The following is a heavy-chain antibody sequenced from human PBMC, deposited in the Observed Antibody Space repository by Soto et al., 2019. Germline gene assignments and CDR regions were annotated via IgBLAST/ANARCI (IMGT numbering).Heavy chain of an antibody. CDR3: ARSPRSGPDFDY. D-gene: IGHD6-25*01. CDR2: IYPGDHET. Sequence: GESLKISCQSSGYTFSNFWIGWVRQLPGKGLEWMGIIYPGDHETGYSPSFHGKVTISADRSINTAYLQWNSLEASDTAFYFCARSPRSGPDFDYWGKGALVTVSS. V-gene: IGHV5-51*01. J-gene: IGHJ4*02. CDR1: GYTFSNFW.